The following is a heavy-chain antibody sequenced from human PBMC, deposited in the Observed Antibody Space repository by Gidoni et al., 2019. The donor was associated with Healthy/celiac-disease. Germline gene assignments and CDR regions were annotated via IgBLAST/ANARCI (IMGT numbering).Heavy chain of an antibody. D-gene: IGHD3-16*01. Sequence: QVQLVQSGAEVTQPGASVTVSCKASGYTFTSYAINWVRQATGQGLEWMGWMNPNSGNTGYAQKFQGRVTMTRNTSISTAYMGLSSLRSEDTAVYYCARGRRRKKGGYYYYGMDVWGQGTTVTVSS. CDR2: MNPNSGNT. J-gene: IGHJ6*02. V-gene: IGHV1-8*01. CDR3: ARGRRRKKGGYYYYGMDV. CDR1: GYTFTSYA.